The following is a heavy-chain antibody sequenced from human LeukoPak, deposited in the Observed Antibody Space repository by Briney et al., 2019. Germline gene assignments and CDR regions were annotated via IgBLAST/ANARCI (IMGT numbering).Heavy chain of an antibody. CDR3: AREGSSSWSTNWFDP. D-gene: IGHD6-13*01. CDR2: IYYSGST. Sequence: MTSETLSLTCTVSGGSISSYYWSWIRQPPGKGLEWIGYIYYSGSTNYNPSLKSRVTISVDTSKNQFSLKLSSVTAADTAVYYCAREGSSSWSTNWFDPWGQGTLVTVSS. CDR1: GGSISSYY. V-gene: IGHV4-59*12. J-gene: IGHJ5*02.